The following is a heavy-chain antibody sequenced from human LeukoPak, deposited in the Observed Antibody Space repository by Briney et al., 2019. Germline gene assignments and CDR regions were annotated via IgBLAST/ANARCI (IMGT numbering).Heavy chain of an antibody. CDR2: INHSGST. J-gene: IGHJ3*02. D-gene: IGHD3-3*01. CDR3: ATRYYDFWSGYRNAFDI. V-gene: IGHV4-34*01. CDR1: GGSFSGYY. Sequence: SETLSLTCAVYGGSFSGYYWSWIHQPPGKGLEWIGEINHSGSTNYNPSLKSRVTISVDTSKNQFSLKLSSVTAADTAVYYCATRYYDFWSGYRNAFDIWGQGTMVTVSS.